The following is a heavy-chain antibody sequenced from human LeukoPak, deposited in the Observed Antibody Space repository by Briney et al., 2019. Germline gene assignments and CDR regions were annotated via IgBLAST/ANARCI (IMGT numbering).Heavy chain of an antibody. CDR3: ARGGVGAEYFQH. J-gene: IGHJ1*01. D-gene: IGHD3-10*01. CDR2: INPNSGGT. V-gene: IGHV1-2*02. CDR1: GYTFIGYY. Sequence: ASVKVSCKASGYTFIGYYMHWVRQAPGQGLERMGWINPNSGGTNYAQKFQGRVTMTRDTSISTAYMELSRLRSDDTAVYYCARGGVGAEYFQHWGQGTLVTVSS.